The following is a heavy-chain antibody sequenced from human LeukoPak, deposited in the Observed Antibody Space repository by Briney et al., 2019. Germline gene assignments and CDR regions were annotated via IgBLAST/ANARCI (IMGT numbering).Heavy chain of an antibody. V-gene: IGHV3-43*02. CDR2: IGADGGST. CDR1: GLNFDDSA. CDR3: AKESGKFDY. J-gene: IGHJ4*02. Sequence: GGSLRLSCVASGLNFDDSAMHWVRQAPGKGLEWVSLIGADGGSTFSADSVKGRFSISRDNSKNSLYLQMNSLRSEDTAKYYCAKESGKFDYWGQGTLVAVSS.